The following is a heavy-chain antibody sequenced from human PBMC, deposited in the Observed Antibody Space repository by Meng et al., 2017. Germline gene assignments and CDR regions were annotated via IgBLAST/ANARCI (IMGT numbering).Heavy chain of an antibody. D-gene: IGHD2-15*01. CDR1: GGSSSSSSG. V-gene: IGHV4-4*02. CDR3: ARVVAATTLFLDY. J-gene: IGHJ4*02. CDR2: IYHSGST. Sequence: QRHLQESGPGLVKPAGTLSLTCAVSGGSSSSSSGWSWVRQPPGKGLEWIGEIYHSGSTNYNPSLKSRVTISVDKSKNQFSLKLSSVTAADTAVYYCARVVAATTLFLDYWGQGTLVTVS.